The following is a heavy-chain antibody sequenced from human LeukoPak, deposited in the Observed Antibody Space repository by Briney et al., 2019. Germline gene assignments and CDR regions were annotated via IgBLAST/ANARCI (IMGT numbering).Heavy chain of an antibody. J-gene: IGHJ4*02. V-gene: IGHV4-4*02. Sequence: MASETLSPTCDVSGGSVTSTNWWTWFRQPPGKGLEWIGEVHLDGRTNYNPFLKSRLVMSADLPENHISLKLTSVTAADTAVYYCAREGGFYRPLDYSGQGTLVTVSS. D-gene: IGHD6-25*01. CDR2: VHLDGRT. CDR3: AREGGFYRPLDY. CDR1: GGSVTSTNW.